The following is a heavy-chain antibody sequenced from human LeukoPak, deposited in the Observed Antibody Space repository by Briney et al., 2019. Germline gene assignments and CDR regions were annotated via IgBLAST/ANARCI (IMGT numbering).Heavy chain of an antibody. D-gene: IGHD1/OR15-1a*01. CDR1: GGSISSYY. CDR3: ARGNKEYYFDY. Sequence: SETLSLICTVSGGSISSYYWSWIRQPPGKGLEWIGYIYYSGSTNYNPSLKSRVTISVDTSKNQFSLKLSSVTAADTAVYYCARGNKEYYFDYWGQGTLVTVSS. CDR2: IYYSGST. J-gene: IGHJ4*02. V-gene: IGHV4-59*01.